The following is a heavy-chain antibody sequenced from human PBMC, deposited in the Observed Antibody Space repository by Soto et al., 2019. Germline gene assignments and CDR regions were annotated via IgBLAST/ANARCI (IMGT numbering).Heavy chain of an antibody. V-gene: IGHV3-49*04. Sequence: GGSLRLSCSASGFNFATYTMSWVRLTPGKGLEWVGFIRRIAYGGTTDYAASVKGRFTISRDDSRKIVYLQMSRLKIEDTAVYYCSRSLAIDFDSWGQGTLVTVSS. CDR2: IRRIAYGGTT. J-gene: IGHJ4*02. CDR3: SRSLAIDFDS. CDR1: GFNFATYT.